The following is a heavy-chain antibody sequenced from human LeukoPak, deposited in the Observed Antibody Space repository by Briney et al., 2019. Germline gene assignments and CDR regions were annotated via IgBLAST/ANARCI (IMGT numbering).Heavy chain of an antibody. J-gene: IGHJ4*02. Sequence: GASVKVSCKASGYTFTGYYMQWVPQAPGQGLEWMGWINHNSGGTNYAQKFQRRVTMTRDTSISTAYMELSRLRSDDTAVYYCARGRAAVDYWGQGTLVTVSS. CDR1: GYTFTGYY. CDR3: ARGRAAVDY. V-gene: IGHV1-2*02. D-gene: IGHD6-13*01. CDR2: INHNSGGT.